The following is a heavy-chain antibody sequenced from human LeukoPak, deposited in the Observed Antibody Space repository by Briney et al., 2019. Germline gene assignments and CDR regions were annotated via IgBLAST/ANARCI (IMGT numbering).Heavy chain of an antibody. Sequence: PGGSLRLSCAASGFTFSDYSMNWVRQAPGQGLEWVSSISSRSTYAYYAYSVRGRFTISRDSAKNSLFLQMDSLRVEDTAVYYCARAHIQDYTIVGLVDHWGQGTLVTVSS. CDR3: ARAHIQDYTIVGLVDH. CDR1: GFTFSDYS. D-gene: IGHD1-26*01. CDR2: ISSRSTYA. V-gene: IGHV3-21*01. J-gene: IGHJ5*02.